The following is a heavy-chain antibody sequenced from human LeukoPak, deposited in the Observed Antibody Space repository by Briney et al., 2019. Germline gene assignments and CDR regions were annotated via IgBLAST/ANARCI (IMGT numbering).Heavy chain of an antibody. D-gene: IGHD5-12*01. V-gene: IGHV3-23*01. CDR1: GFTFRDYA. Sequence: GGSLRLSCAASGFTFRDYAMSWVRQAPGEGLEWVSSITGLGGSTFYADSVKGRFTFSRDNSNNMLYLQMNSLRTDDTAVYYCAKDSGYDYMDSWGQGTLVIVYS. CDR2: ITGLGGST. CDR3: AKDSGYDYMDS. J-gene: IGHJ4*02.